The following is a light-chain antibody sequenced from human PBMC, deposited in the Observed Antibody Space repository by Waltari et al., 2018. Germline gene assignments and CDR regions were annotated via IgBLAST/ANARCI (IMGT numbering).Light chain of an antibody. CDR2: DVN. V-gene: IGLV2-14*03. J-gene: IGLJ1*01. CDR1: SSDIGRYYY. CDR3: SSYTTTSTYV. Sequence: QSALTQSASVSGSPGQSITISCTGTSSDIGRYYYVSWYQHHPGKAPKLMIFDVNERPSGVSNRFSGSKSGNAATLTISGLQAEDEAHYYCSSYTTTSTYVFGTGTKVTVL.